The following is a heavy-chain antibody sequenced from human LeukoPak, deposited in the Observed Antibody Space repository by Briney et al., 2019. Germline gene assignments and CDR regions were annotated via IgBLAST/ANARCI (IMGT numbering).Heavy chain of an antibody. Sequence: GGSLRLSCAGSGFTFSRYWMIWVRQAPGKGLEWVANIKEDGSEKYYVDSVKGRFTISRDNAKNSLYLQMNSLRAEDTAVYYCARQIAVAGAPWGQGTLVTVSS. J-gene: IGHJ5*02. CDR1: GFTFSRYW. V-gene: IGHV3-7*04. D-gene: IGHD6-19*01. CDR2: IKEDGSEK. CDR3: ARQIAVAGAP.